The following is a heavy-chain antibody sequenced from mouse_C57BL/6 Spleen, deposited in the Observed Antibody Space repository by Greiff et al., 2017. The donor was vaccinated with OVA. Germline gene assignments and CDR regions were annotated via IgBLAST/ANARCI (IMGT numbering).Heavy chain of an antibody. V-gene: IGHV1-81*01. CDR3: ARRWLLRDYAMDY. J-gene: IGHJ4*01. CDR1: GYTFTSYG. Sequence: VKLMESGAELARPGASVKLSCKASGYTFTSYGISWVKQRTGQGLEWIGEIYPRSGNTYYNEKFKGKATLTADKSSSTAYMELRSLTSEDSAVYFCARRWLLRDYAMDYWGQGTSVTVSS. D-gene: IGHD2-3*01. CDR2: IYPRSGNT.